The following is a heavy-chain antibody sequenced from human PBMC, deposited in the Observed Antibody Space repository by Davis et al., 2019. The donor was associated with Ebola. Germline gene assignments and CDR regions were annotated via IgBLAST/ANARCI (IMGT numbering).Heavy chain of an antibody. V-gene: IGHV1-8*02. CDR2: ISAYNGNT. Sequence: AASVKVSCKASGGTFSSYAISWVRQAPGQGLEWMGWISAYNGNTGYAQKFQGRVTMTRNTSISTAYMELSSLRSEDTAVYYCARPVAAPRRKKGYYYGMDVWGQGTTVTVSS. D-gene: IGHD6-6*01. CDR3: ARPVAAPRRKKGYYYGMDV. CDR1: GGTFSSYA. J-gene: IGHJ6*02.